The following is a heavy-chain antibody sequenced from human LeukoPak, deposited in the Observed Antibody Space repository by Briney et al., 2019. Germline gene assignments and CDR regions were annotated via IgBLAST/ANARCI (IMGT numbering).Heavy chain of an antibody. CDR2: IRYDGSNK. Sequence: PGGSLRLSCAASGFTFSSYGMHWVRQAPGKGLEWVAFIRYDGSNKYNADSVKGRFTISRDNSKNTLYLQMNSLRAEDTAVYYCAKDEKRYCSGGSCLAIDYWGQGTLVTVPS. CDR1: GFTFSSYG. V-gene: IGHV3-30*02. J-gene: IGHJ4*02. D-gene: IGHD2-15*01. CDR3: AKDEKRYCSGGSCLAIDY.